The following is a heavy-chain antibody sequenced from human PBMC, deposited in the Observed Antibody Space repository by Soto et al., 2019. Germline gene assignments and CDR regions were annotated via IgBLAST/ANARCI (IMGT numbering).Heavy chain of an antibody. V-gene: IGHV1-8*01. CDR2: MNPNSGNT. D-gene: IGHD3-10*01. Sequence: QVQLVQSGAEVKKPGGSVKVSCKASGYTFTSYDINWVRQATGQGLEWMGWMNPNSGNTGYAQKLQGRVTMTRNTSISTAYMELSSLRSEDTAVYYCARSAFYYGSGSFYNGHYYYMDVWGKGTTVTVSS. CDR1: GYTFTSYD. CDR3: ARSAFYYGSGSFYNGHYYYMDV. J-gene: IGHJ6*03.